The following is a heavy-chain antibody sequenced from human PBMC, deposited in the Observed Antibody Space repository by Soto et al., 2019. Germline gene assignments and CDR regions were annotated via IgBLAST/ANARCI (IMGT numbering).Heavy chain of an antibody. Sequence: ASVKVSCKASGYTFTSYGISWVRQAPGQGLEWMGWISAYNGNTDYAQKLQGRVTMTTDTSTSTAYMELRSLRSDDTAVYYCARDRGYYDFWSGYYQGHNYGMDVWGQGTTVTVSS. V-gene: IGHV1-18*01. CDR3: ARDRGYYDFWSGYYQGHNYGMDV. CDR2: ISAYNGNT. D-gene: IGHD3-3*01. J-gene: IGHJ6*02. CDR1: GYTFTSYG.